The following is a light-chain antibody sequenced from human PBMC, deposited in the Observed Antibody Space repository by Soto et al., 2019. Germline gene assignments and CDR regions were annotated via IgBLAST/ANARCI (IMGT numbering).Light chain of an antibody. Sequence: EIVLTQSPGTLSLSPGERATLSCRASHTISSSYLAWYQQKPGQAPRLLMYGISRRATGISDRFSGSGSGTDFTLTISSLEPEDFAVYYCQQRSNWPLFGQGTRLEIK. CDR3: QQRSNWPL. CDR1: HTISSSY. V-gene: IGKV3D-20*02. J-gene: IGKJ5*01. CDR2: GIS.